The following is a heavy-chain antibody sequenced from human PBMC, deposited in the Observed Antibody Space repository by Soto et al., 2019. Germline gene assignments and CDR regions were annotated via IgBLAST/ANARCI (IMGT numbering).Heavy chain of an antibody. CDR1: GASISSSSYN. D-gene: IGHD6-13*01. Sequence: SETLSLTCSGSGASISSSSYNWRWTRQSPGKGLGRIGSIYYSGSTYYNPSLKSRVTISVDTSKNQFSLKLSSVTAADTAVYYCARRSLYRFKYSSSRHPHHYYWAQGTPVTVSS. CDR3: ARRSLYRFKYSSSRHPHHYY. J-gene: IGHJ4*02. CDR2: IYYSGST. V-gene: IGHV4-39*01.